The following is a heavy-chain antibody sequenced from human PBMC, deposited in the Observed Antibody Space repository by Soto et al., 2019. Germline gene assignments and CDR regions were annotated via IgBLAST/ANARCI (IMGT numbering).Heavy chain of an antibody. V-gene: IGHV3-33*01. Sequence: QVQLVESGGGVVQPGRSLRLSCAASGFTFSSYGMHWVRQAPGKGLEWLAVIWYDGSNKYYADSVKGRFTISRDKYKNTLYLQLNSLRAEDTAVYYCARGGTYGDYAYWGQGTLVTVSS. CDR2: IWYDGSNK. J-gene: IGHJ4*02. D-gene: IGHD4-17*01. CDR3: ARGGTYGDYAY. CDR1: GFTFSSYG.